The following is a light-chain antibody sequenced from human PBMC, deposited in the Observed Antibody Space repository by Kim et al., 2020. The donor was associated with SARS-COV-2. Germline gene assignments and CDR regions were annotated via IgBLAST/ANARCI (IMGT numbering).Light chain of an antibody. CDR1: RSNIGKNY. CDR2: DNN. V-gene: IGLV1-51*01. J-gene: IGLJ2*01. CDR3: GTWDSSLSAVV. Sequence: QKVTISFSGRRSNIGKNYVSWYQQLPKTAPKLLIYDNNERPSGIPDRFSGSKSGTSATLGITGLQTGDEADYYCGTWDSSLSAVVFGGGTQLTVL.